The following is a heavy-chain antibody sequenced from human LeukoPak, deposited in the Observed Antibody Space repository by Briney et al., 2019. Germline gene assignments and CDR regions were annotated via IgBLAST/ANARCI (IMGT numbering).Heavy chain of an antibody. CDR2: ISSSSSYI. V-gene: IGHV3-21*04. CDR3: VKDSVVVAGLVNYFDY. J-gene: IGHJ4*02. CDR1: GFTFSTYS. D-gene: IGHD6-19*01. Sequence: PGGSLRLSCVDSGFTFSTYSMNWVRQAPGKGLEWVSSISSSSSYIYYADSVKGRFTISRDNAKNSLYLQMKGLRAEDTAVYYCVKDSVVVAGLVNYFDYWGQGTLVTVSS.